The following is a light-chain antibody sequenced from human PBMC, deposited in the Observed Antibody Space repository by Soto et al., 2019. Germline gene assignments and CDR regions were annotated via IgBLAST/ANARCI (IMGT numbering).Light chain of an antibody. CDR2: EVS. CDR1: SSDVGSYNR. Sequence: QSALTQPPSVSGSPGQSVTISCTGTSSDVGSYNRVSWYQQPPGTAPKLMIYEVSNRPSGVPDRFSGSKSGNTAPLTISGLKSEEVADYHCRSYPSSSTYVFGTGTKLT. J-gene: IGLJ1*01. CDR3: RSYPSSSTYV. V-gene: IGLV2-18*02.